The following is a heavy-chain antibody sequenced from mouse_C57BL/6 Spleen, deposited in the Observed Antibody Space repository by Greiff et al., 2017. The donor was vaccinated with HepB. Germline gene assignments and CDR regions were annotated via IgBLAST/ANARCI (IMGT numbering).Heavy chain of an antibody. Sequence: VQLQQSGAELVKPGASVKLSCTASGFNIKDYYMHWVKQRTEKGLEWIGRIDPEDGETKYAPKFQGKASITADTASYTAYLQLSSLTSEDTAVYYCARGYSKPSACFAYWGEGTLVTVSA. J-gene: IGHJ3*01. CDR2: IDPEDGET. CDR1: GFNIKDYY. CDR3: ARGYSKPSACFAY. D-gene: IGHD2-5*01. V-gene: IGHV14-2*01.